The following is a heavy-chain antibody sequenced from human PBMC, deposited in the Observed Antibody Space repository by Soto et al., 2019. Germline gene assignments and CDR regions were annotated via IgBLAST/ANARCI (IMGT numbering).Heavy chain of an antibody. J-gene: IGHJ4*02. CDR2: IKQDGSEK. CDR3: ARDLNSSGPPYYFDY. Sequence: GSLRLSCAASGFTFSSYWMSWVRQAPGKGLEWVANIKQDGSEKYYVDSVKGRFTISRDNAKNSLYLQMNSLRAEDTAVYYCARDLNSSGPPYYFDYWGQGTLVTVSS. CDR1: GFTFSSYW. V-gene: IGHV3-7*01. D-gene: IGHD6-19*01.